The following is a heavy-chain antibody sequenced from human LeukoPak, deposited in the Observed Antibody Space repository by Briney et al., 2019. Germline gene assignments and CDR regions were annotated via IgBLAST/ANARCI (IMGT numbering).Heavy chain of an antibody. CDR3: ARGPPYYDFWSGYQDGMDV. J-gene: IGHJ6*02. D-gene: IGHD3-3*01. CDR2: IYTSGST. CDR1: GGSISSGSYY. V-gene: IGHV4-61*02. Sequence: SQTLSLTCTVSGGSISSGSYYWDWIRQPAGKGLDWIGRIYTSGSTNYKPYLKSRVTISVDTSKNQFSMKLSSVTAADTAVYYCARGPPYYDFWSGYQDGMDVWGQGTTVTVSS.